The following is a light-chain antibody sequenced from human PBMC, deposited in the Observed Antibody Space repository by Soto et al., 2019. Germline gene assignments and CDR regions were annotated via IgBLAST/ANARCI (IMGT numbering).Light chain of an antibody. J-gene: IGKJ5*01. CDR3: QQYDNLLIS. CDR1: QDFTNY. V-gene: IGKV1-33*01. CDR2: DAS. Sequence: DIQVTQSPSSLSASVGDRVTITCQASQDFTNYLNWYQQKPGKAPKLLIYDASNLETGVPSRFRGSGSGTDFTFTISDLQPEDVATYYCQQYDNLLISFGQGTRLDIK.